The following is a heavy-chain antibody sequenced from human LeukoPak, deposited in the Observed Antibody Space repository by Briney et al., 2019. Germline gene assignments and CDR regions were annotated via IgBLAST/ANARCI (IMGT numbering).Heavy chain of an antibody. CDR1: GFTFSTYS. J-gene: IGHJ4*02. D-gene: IGHD3-22*01. Sequence: GGSLRLSCAASGFTFSTYSLNWVRQAPGKGLEWVSSISGSSIYLYYADSVKGRFTISRDNAKNSLYLQMNSLRTEETAVYDCARDPPYYDSSGYYDDYWGQGTLVTVSS. CDR2: ISGSSIYL. CDR3: ARDPPYYDSSGYYDDY. V-gene: IGHV3-21*01.